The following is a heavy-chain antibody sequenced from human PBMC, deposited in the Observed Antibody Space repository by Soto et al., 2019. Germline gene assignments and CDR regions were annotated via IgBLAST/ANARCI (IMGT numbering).Heavy chain of an antibody. V-gene: IGHV1-2*02. CDR3: ARERNDFSSGYSTLPQRYGIDA. J-gene: IGHJ6*02. CDR2: INPNSGGT. Sequence: ASVKVSCKASGYTFTGYYMHWVRQAPGQGLEWMGWINPNSGGTNYAQKFQGRVTMTRDTSISTAYMELSRLRSDDTAVYYCARERNDFSSGYSTLPQRYGIDASGHGPTVTVYS. D-gene: IGHD3-3*01. CDR1: GYTFTGYY.